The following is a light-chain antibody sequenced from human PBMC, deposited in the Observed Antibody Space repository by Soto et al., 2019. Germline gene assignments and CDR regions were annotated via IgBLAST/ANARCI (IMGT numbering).Light chain of an antibody. CDR2: EVS. Sequence: QSALTQPPSASGSPGQSVTISCTGTSSDVGGYNYVSWYQQHPGKAPKLMIFEVSKRPSGVPDRFSGSKSGNTASLTVSGLQSDEEADYYCCSYAGSNNFVFGTGTKVTVL. J-gene: IGLJ1*01. CDR1: SSDVGGYNY. CDR3: CSYAGSNNFV. V-gene: IGLV2-8*01.